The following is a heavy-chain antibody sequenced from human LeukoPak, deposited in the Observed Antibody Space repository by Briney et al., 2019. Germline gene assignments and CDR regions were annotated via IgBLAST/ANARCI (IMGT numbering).Heavy chain of an antibody. CDR1: GGSVSSGSYY. CDR2: IYYSGST. V-gene: IGHV4-61*01. CDR3: AREPVTTFYYFDH. J-gene: IGHJ4*02. D-gene: IGHD4-17*01. Sequence: PSETLSLTCTVSGGSVSSGSYYWSWIRQPPGKGLEWIGYIYYSGSTNYNPSLKSRVTISVDTSKNQFSLKLSSVTAADTAVYYCAREPVTTFYYFDHWGQGTLVTVSS.